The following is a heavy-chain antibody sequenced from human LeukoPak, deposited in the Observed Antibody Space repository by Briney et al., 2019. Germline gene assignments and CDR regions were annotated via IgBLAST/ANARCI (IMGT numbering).Heavy chain of an antibody. CDR3: ARATYCSGSYYVVNFDY. CDR2: LYQRGNT. CDR1: GDSIRRFY. V-gene: IGHV4-59*01. J-gene: IGHJ4*02. D-gene: IGHD3-10*01. Sequence: PAEPLSLTCTVSGDSIRRFYWNWIRQSPGKGLEWIGYLYQRGNTNYNPSLKSRLTMSIDTSKNQFSLNLNSVTAADTAVYYCARATYCSGSYYVVNFDYWGQGTLVTV.